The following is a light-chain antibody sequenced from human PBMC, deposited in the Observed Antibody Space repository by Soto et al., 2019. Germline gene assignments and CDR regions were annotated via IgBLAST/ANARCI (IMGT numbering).Light chain of an antibody. J-gene: IGLJ2*01. CDR2: GNS. CDR3: QSYDSSLRNVI. CDR1: SSNIGANYD. V-gene: IGLV1-40*01. Sequence: QSVLTQPPSVSGAPGQGVTISCTGGSSNIGANYDVHWYQQLPGTAPKVLIYGNSNRPSGVPDRFSGSKSGTSASLAITGLQVEDEADYYCQSYDSSLRNVIFGGGTKLPS.